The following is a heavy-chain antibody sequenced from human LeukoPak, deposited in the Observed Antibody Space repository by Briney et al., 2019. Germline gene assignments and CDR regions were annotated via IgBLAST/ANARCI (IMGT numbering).Heavy chain of an antibody. CDR2: IYHSGST. CDR3: ARDLGYYDSSGYYST. CDR1: GYSISSGYY. V-gene: IGHV4-38-2*02. J-gene: IGHJ5*02. D-gene: IGHD3-22*01. Sequence: SETLSLTCTVSGYSISSGYYWGWIRQPPGKGLEWIGSIYHSGSTYYNPSLKSRVTISVDTSKNQFSLKLSSVTAADTAVYYCARDLGYYDSSGYYSTWGQGTLVTVSS.